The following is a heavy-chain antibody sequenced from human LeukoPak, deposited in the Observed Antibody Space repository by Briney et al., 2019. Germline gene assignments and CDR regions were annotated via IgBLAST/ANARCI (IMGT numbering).Heavy chain of an antibody. CDR2: IYYSGST. CDR1: GGSISSYY. CDR3: ASRSGSY. Sequence: SETLSLTCTVSGGSISSYYWSWIRQPPGKGLEWIGYIYYSGSTNYNPSLKSRVTISVDTSKNQFSLKLSSVTAADTAVYYCASRSGSYWGQGTLVTVSS. D-gene: IGHD2-15*01. J-gene: IGHJ4*02. V-gene: IGHV4-59*01.